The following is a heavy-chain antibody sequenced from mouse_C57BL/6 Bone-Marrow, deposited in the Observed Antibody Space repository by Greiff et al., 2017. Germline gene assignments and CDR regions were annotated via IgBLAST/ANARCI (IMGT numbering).Heavy chain of an antibody. CDR3: AGDYDVLYWYFDV. D-gene: IGHD2-12*01. V-gene: IGHV3-6*01. CDR1: GYSITSGYY. Sequence: ESGPGLVKPSQSLSLTCSVTGYSITSGYYWNWIRQFPGNKLEWMGYISYDGSNNYNPSLKNRISITRDTSKNQFFLKLNSVTTEDTATYYCAGDYDVLYWYFDVWGTGTTVTVSS. J-gene: IGHJ1*03. CDR2: ISYDGSN.